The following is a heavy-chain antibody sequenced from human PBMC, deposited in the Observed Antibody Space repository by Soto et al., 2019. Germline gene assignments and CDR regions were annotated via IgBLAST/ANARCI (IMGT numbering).Heavy chain of an antibody. CDR1: GDSVSGNSVA. Sequence: SQTLSLTCAISGDSVSGNSVAWNWIRQSPSRGLEWLGRTYYRSKWYNDYAVSVNSRVSINPDTSKNQFSLQLNSVTPDDTAVYYCARAMTAAGTGYDYWGQGTLVTVSS. V-gene: IGHV6-1*01. D-gene: IGHD6-13*01. CDR2: TYYRSKWYN. J-gene: IGHJ4*02. CDR3: ARAMTAAGTGYDY.